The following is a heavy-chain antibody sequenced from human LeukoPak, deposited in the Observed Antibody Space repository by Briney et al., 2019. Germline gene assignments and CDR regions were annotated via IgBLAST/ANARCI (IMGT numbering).Heavy chain of an antibody. V-gene: IGHV3-33*06. CDR1: GFTFSSYV. CDR2: IWYDGSNK. J-gene: IGHJ6*03. Sequence: GGSLRLSCAASGFTFSSYVMHWVRQAPGKGLEWVAVIWYDGSNKYYADSVKGRFTISRDNSKNTLYLQMNSLRAEDTAVYYCAKMYDDFWSGSNDYYMDVWGKGTTVTVSS. D-gene: IGHD3-3*01. CDR3: AKMYDDFWSGSNDYYMDV.